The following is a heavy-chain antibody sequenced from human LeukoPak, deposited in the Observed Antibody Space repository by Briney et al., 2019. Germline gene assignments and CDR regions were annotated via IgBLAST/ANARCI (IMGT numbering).Heavy chain of an antibody. D-gene: IGHD3-22*01. CDR2: ISGSGGST. J-gene: IGHJ4*02. CDR1: GFTFSSYA. V-gene: IGHV3-23*01. CDR3: ARGTYYDSSGFLGY. Sequence: GGSLRLSCAASGFTFSSYAMSWVRQAPGKGLEWVSAISGSGGSTYYADSVKGRFTISRDNSKNTLYLQMNSLRAEDTAVYYCARGTYYDSSGFLGYWGQGTLVTVSS.